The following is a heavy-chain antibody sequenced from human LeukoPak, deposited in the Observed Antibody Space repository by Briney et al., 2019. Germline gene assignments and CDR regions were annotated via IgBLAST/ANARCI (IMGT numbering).Heavy chain of an antibody. J-gene: IGHJ4*02. CDR2: INPNSGGT. Sequence: ASVKVSCKASGYTFTGHYMHWVRQAPGQGLEWVGRINPNSGGTNYAQKFQGRVTMTRDTSISTAYMELSRLRSDDTAVYYCARSIVVVPAATVTTTYYFDYWGQGTLVTVSS. CDR3: ARSIVVVPAATVTTTYYFDY. CDR1: GYTFTGHY. D-gene: IGHD2-2*01. V-gene: IGHV1-2*06.